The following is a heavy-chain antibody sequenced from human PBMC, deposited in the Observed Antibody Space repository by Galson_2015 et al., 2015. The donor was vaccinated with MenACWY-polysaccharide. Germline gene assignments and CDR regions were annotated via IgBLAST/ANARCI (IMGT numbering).Heavy chain of an antibody. D-gene: IGHD5-24*01. CDR3: ATAPSLHVGQH. Sequence: LRLSCAASGFTFSTYWMTWVRQAPGKGLERVANIKQDGSEKYYVDSVKGRFTISRDNAENSLYLQMNSLRAEDTAVYYCATAPSLHVGQHWGQGTLVIVSS. V-gene: IGHV3-7*01. CDR1: GFTFSTYW. J-gene: IGHJ1*01. CDR2: IKQDGSEK.